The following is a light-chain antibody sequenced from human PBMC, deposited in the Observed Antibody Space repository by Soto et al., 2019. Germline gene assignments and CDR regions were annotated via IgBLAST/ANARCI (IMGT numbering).Light chain of an antibody. CDR1: QNIGTN. CDR3: QRQNGWPIT. CDR2: RAS. V-gene: IGKV3-15*01. Sequence: EMLMTQSPATLSVSPGERATLSCRASQNIGTNLAWYQQQPGHAPSLLIYRASTRAPGVPARFSGSGSGTEFTLAISSLQSDDFGVYLCQRQNGWPITFGQGTRLEIK. J-gene: IGKJ5*01.